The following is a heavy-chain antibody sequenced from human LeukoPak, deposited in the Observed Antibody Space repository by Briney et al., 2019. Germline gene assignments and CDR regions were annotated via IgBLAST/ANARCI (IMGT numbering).Heavy chain of an antibody. J-gene: IGHJ6*02. CDR1: GFTFSSYG. V-gene: IGHV3-30*03. D-gene: IGHD1-26*01. Sequence: GRSLRLSCAASGFTFSSYGMHWVRQAPGKGLEWVAVISYDGSNKYYADSVKGRFTISRDNSKNTLYLQMNSLRAEDTAVYYCARESEIGHSRGYYYYYGMDVWGQGTTVTVSS. CDR2: ISYDGSNK. CDR3: ARESEIGHSRGYYYYYGMDV.